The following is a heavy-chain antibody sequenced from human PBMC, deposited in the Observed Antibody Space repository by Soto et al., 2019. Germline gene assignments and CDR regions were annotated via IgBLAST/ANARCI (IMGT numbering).Heavy chain of an antibody. CDR2: MSHTGST. Sequence: SETLSLTCTVSGSSIIGYHWGWIRQPPGKGLEWIGYMSHTGSTNYNPSLKSRVTMSVDTSKNQFSLKLNSVTAADTAVYYCARTESGTFDPWGQGTLVTVS. CDR3: ARTESGTFDP. J-gene: IGHJ5*02. V-gene: IGHV4-59*12. CDR1: GSSIIGYH. D-gene: IGHD1-7*01.